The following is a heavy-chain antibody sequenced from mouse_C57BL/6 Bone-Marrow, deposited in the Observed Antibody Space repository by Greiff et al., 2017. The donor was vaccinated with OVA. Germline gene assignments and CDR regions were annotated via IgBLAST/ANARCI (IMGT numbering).Heavy chain of an antibody. CDR1: GFSLTSYG. J-gene: IGHJ3*01. Sequence: QVQLQQSGPGLVQPSQSLSITCTVSGFSLTSYGVHWVRQSPGKGLEWLGVIWSGGSTDYNAAFISRLSISKDNSKSQVFFKMNSLQADDTAIYYCARLSGGGFAYWGQGTLVTVSA. CDR2: IWSGGST. D-gene: IGHD4-1*01. V-gene: IGHV2-2*01. CDR3: ARLSGGGFAY.